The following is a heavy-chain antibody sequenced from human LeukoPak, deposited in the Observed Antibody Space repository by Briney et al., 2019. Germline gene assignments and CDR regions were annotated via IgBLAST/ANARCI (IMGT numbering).Heavy chain of an antibody. J-gene: IGHJ4*02. CDR3: AKGGKWDVTPFDY. V-gene: IGHV3-23*01. Sequence: STICGRCVTTSYAPSLKVRFTISRHNSKNTLYLQVNSLRAEDTAVYYCAKGGKWDVTPFDYWGQGTLVTVSS. D-gene: IGHD1-26*01. CDR2: ICGRCVTT.